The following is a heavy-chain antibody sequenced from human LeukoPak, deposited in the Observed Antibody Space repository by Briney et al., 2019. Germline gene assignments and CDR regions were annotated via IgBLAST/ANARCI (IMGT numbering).Heavy chain of an antibody. CDR1: GFTFSSFG. Sequence: GGSLRLSCAASGFTFSSFGMSWVRQAPGKGLEWVSAISGSGGSTYYADSVKVGFTFSRDNSKNTLYLQMNSLRAEDTAVYYCAKATAAGTDTGYDYWGQGTLVTVSS. CDR3: AKATAAGTDTGYDY. J-gene: IGHJ4*02. D-gene: IGHD6-13*01. V-gene: IGHV3-23*01. CDR2: ISGSGGST.